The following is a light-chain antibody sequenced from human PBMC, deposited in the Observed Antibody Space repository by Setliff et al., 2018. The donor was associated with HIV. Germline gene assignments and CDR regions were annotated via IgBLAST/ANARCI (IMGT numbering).Light chain of an antibody. Sequence: QSALTQPASVSGSPGQSITISCTGTSNDFGSYDYVSWYQHQPGKVPKLMIYEVSNRPSGVSDRFSGSKSGNTASLTISGLQTEDEADYYCSPFTSSSSYVFGTGTKVTVL. V-gene: IGLV2-14*01. CDR1: SNDFGSYDY. J-gene: IGLJ1*01. CDR2: EVS. CDR3: SPFTSSSSYV.